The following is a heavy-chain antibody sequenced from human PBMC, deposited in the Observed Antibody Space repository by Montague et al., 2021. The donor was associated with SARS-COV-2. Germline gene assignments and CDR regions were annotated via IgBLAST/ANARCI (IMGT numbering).Heavy chain of an antibody. CDR2: INSNGGT. J-gene: IGHJ5*02. Sequence: LSLVYTVSGGSISSHLWSFIRQPPGKGLEWIGYINSNGGTNDNPSLRSRLTMSVDTSKNQFSLQLRSMTPADTAVYFCARATSVRGAVSWFDPWGQGILVTVSS. D-gene: IGHD3-10*01. V-gene: IGHV4-59*11. CDR1: GGSISSHL. CDR3: ARATSVRGAVSWFDP.